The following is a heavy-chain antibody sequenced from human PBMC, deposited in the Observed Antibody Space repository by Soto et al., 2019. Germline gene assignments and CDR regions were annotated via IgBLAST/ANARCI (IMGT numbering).Heavy chain of an antibody. CDR3: ARDHRWGYEYGDYGHS. CDR1: GFSLDEYG. D-gene: IGHD4-17*01. Sequence: EVQLVESGGGVVRPGGSLRLACVVSGFSLDEYGMSWVRQAPGKGPEWVSGMHRNGNSTGYADSVKGRFTISRDDAKNSLYLQMNSLRAEDTAFYYCARDHRWGYEYGDYGHSWGHGTLVTVSS. J-gene: IGHJ5*01. V-gene: IGHV3-20*04. CDR2: MHRNGNST.